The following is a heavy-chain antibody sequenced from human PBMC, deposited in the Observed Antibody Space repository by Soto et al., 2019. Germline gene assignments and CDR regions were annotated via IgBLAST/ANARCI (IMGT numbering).Heavy chain of an antibody. CDR2: IYYSGRT. J-gene: IGHJ4*02. CDR1: GESISSSSYY. V-gene: IGHV4-39*01. Sequence: PSETLSLTCIVSGESISSSSYYWGWIRQPPGKGLEWIGSIYYSGRTYYNPSFKSRVTISIDTSKTQFSLKLSSVTATHTAVYYCASQRTTVVTQAYFDHWGQGALVTLSS. CDR3: ASQRTTVVTQAYFDH. D-gene: IGHD2-21*02.